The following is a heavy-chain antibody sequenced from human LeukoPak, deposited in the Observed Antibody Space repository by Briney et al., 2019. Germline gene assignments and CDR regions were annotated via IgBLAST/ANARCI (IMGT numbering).Heavy chain of an antibody. V-gene: IGHV1-69*05. CDR2: IIPIFGTA. J-gene: IGHJ5*02. CDR3: ARVPNVDSESWFDP. Sequence: ASVKVSCKASGGTFSSYAISWVRQAPGQGLEWMGGIIPIFGTANYAQKFQGRVTITTDESTSTAYMELSSLRSEDTAMYYCARVPNVDSESWFDPWGQGTLVTVSS. CDR1: GGTFSSYA. D-gene: IGHD5-12*01.